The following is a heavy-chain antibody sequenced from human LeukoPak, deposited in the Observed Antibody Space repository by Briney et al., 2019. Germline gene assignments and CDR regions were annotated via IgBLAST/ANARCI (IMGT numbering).Heavy chain of an antibody. D-gene: IGHD2-21*01. Sequence: GRSLRLSCAASGFTFNDYAMHWVRQAPGKGLELVAVISHDGTNKYYAESVRGRFTISRDNSRNTLYLYMNSLRDADTAVYYCALTVIGVVYYFDNWGQGTLVTVSS. CDR3: ALTVIGVVYYFDN. V-gene: IGHV3-30*04. CDR2: ISHDGTNK. CDR1: GFTFNDYA. J-gene: IGHJ4*02.